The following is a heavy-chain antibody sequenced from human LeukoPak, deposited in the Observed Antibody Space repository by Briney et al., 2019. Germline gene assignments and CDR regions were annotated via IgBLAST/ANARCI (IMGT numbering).Heavy chain of an antibody. CDR2: ITSGSSYI. Sequence: GGSLRLSCAASGFTFSSYNMNWVRQAPGKGLEWVSSITSGSSYIYYADSVKGRFTISRDNAKNSLFLQMNSLRAEDMAVYFCARGHYYIDVWGKGTTLTVSS. J-gene: IGHJ6*03. V-gene: IGHV3-21*01. CDR3: ARGHYYIDV. CDR1: GFTFSSYN.